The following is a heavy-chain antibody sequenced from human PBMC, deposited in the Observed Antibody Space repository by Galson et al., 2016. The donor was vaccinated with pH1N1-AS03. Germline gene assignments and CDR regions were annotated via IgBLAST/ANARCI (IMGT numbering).Heavy chain of an antibody. CDR3: ASAGYHTPGYHY. J-gene: IGHJ4*02. D-gene: IGHD3-16*02. CDR2: VHYSGTT. Sequence: TLSLTCAVSGGSMTSPDWWTWVRQPLGKGLEWIGEVHYSGTTSYNPSLNSRVTMSIDKSNNQFSLNLGSVTAAGTAVYFCASAGYHTPGYHYWGQGALVTVSS. V-gene: IGHV4-4*01. CDR1: GGSMTSPDW.